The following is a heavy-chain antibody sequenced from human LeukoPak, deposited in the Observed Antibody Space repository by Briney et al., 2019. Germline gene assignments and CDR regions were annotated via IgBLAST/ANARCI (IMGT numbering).Heavy chain of an antibody. CDR2: INPSGGST. CDR1: GYTFTSYY. Sequence: ASVKASCKASGYTFTSYYMHWVRQAPGQGLEWMGIINPSGGSTSCAQKFQGRVTMTRDTSTSTVYMELSSLRSEDTAVYYCARDQRGPRGWYGAYFDYWGQGTLVTVSS. D-gene: IGHD6-19*01. J-gene: IGHJ4*02. CDR3: ARDQRGPRGWYGAYFDY. V-gene: IGHV1-46*01.